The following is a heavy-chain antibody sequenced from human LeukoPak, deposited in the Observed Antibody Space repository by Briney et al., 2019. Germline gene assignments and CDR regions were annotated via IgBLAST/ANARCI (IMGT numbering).Heavy chain of an antibody. CDR1: GLTVSSIY. CDR3: ARSGSYRLYEGWAFDI. CDR2: IYTTGTT. D-gene: IGHD1-26*01. V-gene: IGHV3-53*05. Sequence: PGGSLRLSCAASGLTVSSIYMNWVRQAPGKGLDWVSSIYTTGTTYYADSVKGRFTISRDNSKNTLYLQMNNLRLEDTAVYYCARSGSYRLYEGWAFDIWGQGTMVTVSS. J-gene: IGHJ3*02.